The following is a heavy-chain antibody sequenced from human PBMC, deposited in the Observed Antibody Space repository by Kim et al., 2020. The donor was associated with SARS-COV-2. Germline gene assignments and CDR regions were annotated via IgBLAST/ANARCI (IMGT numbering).Heavy chain of an antibody. CDR3: ARDLGCSSTSCYPDSIDY. CDR2: ISAYNGNT. J-gene: IGHJ4*02. Sequence: ASVKVSCKASGYTFTSYGISWVRQGPGQGLEWMGWISAYNGNTNYAQKLQGRVTVTTDTSTSTAYMELRSLRSDATAVYDCARDLGCSSTSCYPDSIDYWGQGTLVTVSS. CDR1: GYTFTSYG. D-gene: IGHD2-2*01. V-gene: IGHV1-18*01.